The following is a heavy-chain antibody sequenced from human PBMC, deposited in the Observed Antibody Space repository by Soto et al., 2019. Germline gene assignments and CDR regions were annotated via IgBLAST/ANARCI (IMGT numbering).Heavy chain of an antibody. Sequence: AETLSLTCTVSGGSISSYYWSWIRQPPGKGLEWIGYIYYSGSTNYNPSLKSRVTISVDTSKNQFSLKLSSVTAADTAVYYCARVGRDYGDSIYYYGMDVWGQGTTVTVSS. CDR3: ARVGRDYGDSIYYYGMDV. CDR1: GGSISSYY. D-gene: IGHD4-17*01. J-gene: IGHJ6*02. CDR2: IYYSGST. V-gene: IGHV4-59*01.